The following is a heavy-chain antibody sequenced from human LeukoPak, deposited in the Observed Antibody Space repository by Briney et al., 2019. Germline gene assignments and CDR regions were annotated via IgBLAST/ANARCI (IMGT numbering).Heavy chain of an antibody. CDR2: IYYGGST. CDR1: GGSISSGGYY. J-gene: IGHJ4*02. CDR3: ARQVVAVAGTGYFDY. D-gene: IGHD6-19*01. V-gene: IGHV4-39*01. Sequence: SETLSLTCTVSGGSISSGGYYWSWIRQPPGKGLEWIGSIYYGGSTYYNASLKSRGTISVDTSKNQFSLKLNSVTAADTAVYFCARQVVAVAGTGYFDYWGQGTLVTVSS.